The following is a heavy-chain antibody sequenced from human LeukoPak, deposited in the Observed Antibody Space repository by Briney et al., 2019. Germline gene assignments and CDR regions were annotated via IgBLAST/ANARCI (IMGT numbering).Heavy chain of an antibody. V-gene: IGHV3-21*01. D-gene: IGHD1-26*01. CDR2: ISGSGVSI. CDR3: ARESGSYHGNDY. Sequence: PGGSLRLSCAASGFTFSSHTINWVRQAPGKGLEWVSSISGSGVSIQYADSVKGRFTISRDNAKNSVYLQLNSLRAEDTAVYYCARESGSYHGNDYWGQGTLVTVSS. CDR1: GFTFSSHT. J-gene: IGHJ4*02.